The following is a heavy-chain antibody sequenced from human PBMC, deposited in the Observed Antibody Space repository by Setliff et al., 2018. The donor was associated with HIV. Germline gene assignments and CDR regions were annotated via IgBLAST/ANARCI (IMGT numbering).Heavy chain of an antibody. CDR3: ARLPGGSVYYVDY. D-gene: IGHD3-10*01. V-gene: IGHV5-51*01. Sequence: GESLKISCKGSGYKFANYWIGWVRQMPGKGLEWMGIIYPTDSDTGYSPSFQGQVTISVDKSISTTYLQWSSLKASDTAMYYCARLPGGSVYYVDYWGQGTLVTVSS. CDR2: IYPTDSDT. CDR1: GYKFANYW. J-gene: IGHJ4*02.